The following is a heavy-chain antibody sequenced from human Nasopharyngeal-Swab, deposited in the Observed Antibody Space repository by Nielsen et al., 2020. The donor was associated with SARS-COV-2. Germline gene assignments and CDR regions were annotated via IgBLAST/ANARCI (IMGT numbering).Heavy chain of an antibody. J-gene: IGHJ4*02. V-gene: IGHV4-38-2*01. D-gene: IGHD5-18*01. CDR3: ARRSGYSYGYALDN. Sequence: WIRQPPGKGLEWIASIYHSGSTYYNPSLRSRVTILVDTSKNQFSLKLYSATAADTAIYYCARRSGYSYGYALDNWGPGTLVTVSS. CDR2: IYHSGST.